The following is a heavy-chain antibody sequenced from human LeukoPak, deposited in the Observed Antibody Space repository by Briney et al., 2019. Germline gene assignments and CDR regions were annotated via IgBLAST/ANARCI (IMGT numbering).Heavy chain of an antibody. CDR1: GGSISSSTYY. D-gene: IGHD5-18*01. CDR3: ATPASIQLWECYFDY. CDR2: LYYSGST. J-gene: IGHJ4*02. V-gene: IGHV4-39*01. Sequence: NPSETLSLTCTVSGGSISSSTYYWGWIRQPPGKGLEWIGSLYYSGSTYYNPSLMSRVTISVDTSKNQFSLKLSSVTAADTAVYYRATPASIQLWECYFDYWGQGTLVTVSS.